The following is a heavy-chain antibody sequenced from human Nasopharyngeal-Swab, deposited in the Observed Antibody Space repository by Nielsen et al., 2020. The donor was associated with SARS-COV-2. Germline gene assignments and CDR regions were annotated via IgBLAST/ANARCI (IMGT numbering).Heavy chain of an antibody. J-gene: IGHJ6*02. D-gene: IGHD2/OR15-2a*01. Sequence: GESLKISCAASGFTFSSYSMNWVRQAPGKGLEWVSYISSSSSTIYYADSVKGRFTISRDNAKNSLYLQMNSLRAEDTAVYYCARDSRNIFYYYYGMDVWGQGTTVIVSS. CDR1: GFTFSSYS. CDR2: ISSSSSTI. CDR3: ARDSRNIFYYYYGMDV. V-gene: IGHV3-48*04.